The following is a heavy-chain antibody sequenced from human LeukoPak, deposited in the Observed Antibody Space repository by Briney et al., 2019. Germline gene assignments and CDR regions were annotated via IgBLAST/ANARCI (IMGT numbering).Heavy chain of an antibody. CDR1: SSSSYY. CDR3: ARSTSATDAFDI. D-gene: IGHD1-26*01. CDR2: IYYSGST. J-gene: IGHJ3*02. V-gene: IGHV4-39*01. Sequence: SETLSLTCTVISSSSYYWGWIRQPPGKGLEWIGNIYYSGSTYYNPSLKSRVTISVDTSKNQFSLKLRSVTAADTALYYCARSTSATDAFDIWGQGTMATVSS.